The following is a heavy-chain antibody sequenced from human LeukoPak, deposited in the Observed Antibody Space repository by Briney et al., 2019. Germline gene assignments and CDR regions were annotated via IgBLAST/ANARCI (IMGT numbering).Heavy chain of an antibody. D-gene: IGHD3-3*01. Sequence: GASVKVSCKASGYTFSSYYMHWVRQAPGQGLEWMGIINPSGGSTSYAHKFQGRVTMTTDTSTSTAYMELRSLRSDDTAVYYCARDLNFWSGPEDRAFDYWGQGTLVTVSS. CDR1: GYTFSSYY. J-gene: IGHJ4*02. CDR2: INPSGGST. CDR3: ARDLNFWSGPEDRAFDY. V-gene: IGHV1-46*01.